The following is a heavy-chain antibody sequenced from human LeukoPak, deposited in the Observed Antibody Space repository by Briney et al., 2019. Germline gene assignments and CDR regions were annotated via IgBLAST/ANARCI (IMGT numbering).Heavy chain of an antibody. CDR3: ARGYYDSSGYLISYNWFDP. CDR2: IYYSGST. V-gene: IGHV4-59*01. J-gene: IGHJ5*02. Sequence: PSETLSLTCTVSGGSISHYYWSWIRQPPGKGLEWIGYIYYSGSTNYNPSLKSRVTISVDTSKNQFSLKLSSVTAADTAVYYCARGYYDSSGYLISYNWFDPWAQGTLVTVSS. D-gene: IGHD3-22*01. CDR1: GGSISHYY.